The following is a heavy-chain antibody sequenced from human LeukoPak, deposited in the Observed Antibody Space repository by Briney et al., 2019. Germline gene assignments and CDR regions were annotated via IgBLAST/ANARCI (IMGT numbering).Heavy chain of an antibody. D-gene: IGHD3/OR15-3a*01. Sequence: ASVKVSCKASGYTFTGYYMHWVRQAPGQGLEWMGRINPNSGGTNYAQKFQGRVTMTRDTSISTAYMELSRLRSDDTAVYYCARDAGDWTKVDYWGQGALVTVSS. V-gene: IGHV1-2*06. J-gene: IGHJ4*02. CDR2: INPNSGGT. CDR1: GYTFTGYY. CDR3: ARDAGDWTKVDY.